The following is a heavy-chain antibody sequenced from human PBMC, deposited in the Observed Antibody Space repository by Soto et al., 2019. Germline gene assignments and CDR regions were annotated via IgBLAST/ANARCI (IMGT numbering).Heavy chain of an antibody. CDR1: GGSISSGSYY. J-gene: IGHJ6*02. CDR2: IYYSGST. V-gene: IGHV4-31*03. D-gene: IGHD6-6*01. Sequence: QVQLQESGPGLVKPSQTLSLTCRVSGGSISSGSYYWSWIRQHPGKGLAWIGYIYYSGSTYYNPSFTTRVTRSVDTSKNEFSLELSSVTAADTAVYYCARFLGISAGPRYYYSMDVWGQGTTVAVSS. CDR3: ARFLGISAGPRYYYSMDV.